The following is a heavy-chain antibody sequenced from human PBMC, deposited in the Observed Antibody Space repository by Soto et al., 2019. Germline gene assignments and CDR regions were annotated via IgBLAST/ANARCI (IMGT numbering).Heavy chain of an antibody. J-gene: IGHJ6*02. CDR3: ARVDSWQQLAYYYYYGMDV. Sequence: GESLKISCKGSGYSFTSYWIGWVRQMPGKGLEWMGIIYPGDSDTRYSPSFQGQVTISRDNAKNSPYLQMNSLRAEDTAVYYCARVDSWQQLAYYYYYGMDVWGQGTAVTVS. CDR2: IYPGDSDT. CDR1: GYSFTSYW. V-gene: IGHV5-51*01. D-gene: IGHD6-13*01.